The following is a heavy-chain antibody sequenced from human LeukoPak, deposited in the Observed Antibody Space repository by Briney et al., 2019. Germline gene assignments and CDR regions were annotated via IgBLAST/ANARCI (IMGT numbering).Heavy chain of an antibody. V-gene: IGHV3-23*01. J-gene: IGHJ4*02. CDR2: ISGSGIDT. Sequence: GGTLRLTCAPSGFTFNIYGMPWVRQALEKVLEWVSVISGSGIDTYNADSVKGRFTISRDNSKHTVFLQMNSLRAEDTAVYYCARLNYDNTSYYSNYFEYWGQGTLVTVSS. D-gene: IGHD3-22*01. CDR3: ARLNYDNTSYYSNYFEY. CDR1: GFTFNIYG.